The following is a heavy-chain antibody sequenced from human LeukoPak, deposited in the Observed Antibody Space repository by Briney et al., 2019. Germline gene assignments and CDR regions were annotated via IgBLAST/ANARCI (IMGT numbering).Heavy chain of an antibody. CDR3: ARVGRGIAAAGRDLDY. V-gene: IGHV1-2*02. CDR2: INPNSGGT. D-gene: IGHD6-13*01. CDR1: GYTFTGYY. J-gene: IGHJ4*02. Sequence: ASVKVSCKASGYTFTGYYMHWVRQAPGQGLEWMGWINPNSGGTNYAQKFQGRVTMTRDASISTAYMELSRLRSDDTAVYYCARVGRGIAAAGRDLDYWGQGTLVTVSS.